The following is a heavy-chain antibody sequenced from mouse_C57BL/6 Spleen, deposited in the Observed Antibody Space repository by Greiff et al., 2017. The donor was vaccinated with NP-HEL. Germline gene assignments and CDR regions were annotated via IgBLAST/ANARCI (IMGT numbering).Heavy chain of an antibody. V-gene: IGHV5-16*01. CDR2: INYDGSST. CDR1: GFTFSDYY. CDR3: ARDHYGSSYFDC. D-gene: IGHD1-1*01. J-gene: IGHJ2*01. Sequence: EVMLVESEGGLVQPGSSMKLSCTASGFTFSDYYMAWVRQVPEKGLEWVANINYDGSSTYYLDSLKSRFIISRDNAKNILYLQMSSLKSEDTATYYCARDHYGSSYFDCWGQGTTLTVSS.